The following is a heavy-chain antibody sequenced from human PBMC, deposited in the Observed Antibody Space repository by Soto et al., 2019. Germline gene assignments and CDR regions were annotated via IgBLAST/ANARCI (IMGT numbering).Heavy chain of an antibody. D-gene: IGHD4-17*01. CDR3: AKERATTTAFDY. CDR1: GFTFSRDG. V-gene: IGHV3-23*01. CDR2: ITDNGGST. J-gene: IGHJ4*02. Sequence: TGGSLRLSCAASGFTFSRDGMCWVRQAPGKGLEWVSLITDNGGSTYYADSVKGRFTISRDNTKNTLFLQMDSLRAEDTAVYYCAKERATTTAFDYWGQGALVTVSS.